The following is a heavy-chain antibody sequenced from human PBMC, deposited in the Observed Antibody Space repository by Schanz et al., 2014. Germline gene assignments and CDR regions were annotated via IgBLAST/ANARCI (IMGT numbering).Heavy chain of an antibody. D-gene: IGHD7-27*01. V-gene: IGHV3-11*04. CDR3: ARENLNWEAFDI. J-gene: IGHJ3*02. Sequence: QVQLLESGGGLFKPGGSLRLSCAGSGFTFADYYMTWIRQAPGKGLEWISYVSSYDTTVSYADSVKGRFTISRDNAKNSMYLEMNSLRAEDTAVFYCARENLNWEAFDIWGQGTVVTVSS. CDR1: GFTFADYY. CDR2: VSSYDTTV.